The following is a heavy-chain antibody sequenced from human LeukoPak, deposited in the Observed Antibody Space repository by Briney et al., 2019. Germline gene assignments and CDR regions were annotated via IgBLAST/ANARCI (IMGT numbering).Heavy chain of an antibody. CDR2: INHSGST. J-gene: IGHJ5*02. D-gene: IGHD3-10*01. CDR1: GGTFSGYY. CDR3: ARGSTLLWFGELLSWFDP. V-gene: IGHV4-34*01. Sequence: PSETLSLTCAVYGGTFSGYYWSWIRQPPGKGPEWIGEINHSGSTNYNPSLMSRVTISVDTSQNQFSLKLTSVTDADTAVYYCARGSTLLWFGELLSWFDPRGQGTLVTDSS.